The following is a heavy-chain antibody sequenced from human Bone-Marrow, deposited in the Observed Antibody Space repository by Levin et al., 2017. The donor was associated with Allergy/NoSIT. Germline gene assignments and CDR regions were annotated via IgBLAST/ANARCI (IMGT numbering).Heavy chain of an antibody. V-gene: IGHV5-51*01. CDR1: GFSFTSYW. Sequence: GESLKISCKASGFSFTSYWIGWVRQMPGKGLEWMGIIYPDDSDVTYSPSFQGQVTFSADKSISTAYLQWSSLKASDTAMYYCPRHSSGYDIFDYWGQGTLVTVSS. CDR2: IYPDDSDV. CDR3: PRHSSGYDIFDY. D-gene: IGHD5-12*01. J-gene: IGHJ4*02.